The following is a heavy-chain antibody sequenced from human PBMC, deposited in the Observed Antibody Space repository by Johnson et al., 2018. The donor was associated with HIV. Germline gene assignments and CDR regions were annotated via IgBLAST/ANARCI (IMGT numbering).Heavy chain of an antibody. CDR1: GFTFSNAW. Sequence: MLLVESGGGLVKPGGSLRLSCAASGFTFSNAWMSWVRQGPGQGLEWVGRIKSKTEGGTTDYAAPVKGRFTISRDDSKNTLFLQMNSLKIEDTATYYCTTAGSSGSAHACDIWGQGTRVTVSS. CDR3: TTAGSSGSAHACDI. D-gene: IGHD3-22*01. CDR2: IKSKTEGGTT. V-gene: IGHV3-15*01. J-gene: IGHJ3*02.